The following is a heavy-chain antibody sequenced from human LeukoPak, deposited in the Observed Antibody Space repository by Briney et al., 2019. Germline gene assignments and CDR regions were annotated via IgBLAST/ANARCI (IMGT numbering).Heavy chain of an antibody. CDR2: LNPKSGGT. V-gene: IGHV1-2*02. D-gene: IGHD4-11*01. CDR1: GYTFSDYY. J-gene: IGHJ3*02. CDR3: AREGLPDAFDI. Sequence: ASVKVSCKASGYTFSDYYVHWVRQAPGQGLEWMGWLNPKSGGTSSARKFQGRVTMTRDTSISTAYMELSSLRSEDTAVYYCAREGLPDAFDIWGLGTMVTVSS.